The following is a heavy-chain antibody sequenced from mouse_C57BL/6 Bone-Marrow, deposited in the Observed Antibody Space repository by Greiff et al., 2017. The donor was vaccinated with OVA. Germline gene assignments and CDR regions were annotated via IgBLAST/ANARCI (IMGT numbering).Heavy chain of an antibody. CDR1: GFTFSDYG. Sequence: DVQLVESGGGLVQPGGSLKLSCEASGFTFSDYGMAWVRQAPRKGPEWVAFISNLAYSIYYADTVTGRFTISRENAKNTLYLEMSSLRSEDTAMYYCARGGLGRRDYAMDYWGQGTSVTVSS. V-gene: IGHV5-15*04. J-gene: IGHJ4*01. CDR2: ISNLAYSI. CDR3: ARGGLGRRDYAMDY. D-gene: IGHD1-1*01.